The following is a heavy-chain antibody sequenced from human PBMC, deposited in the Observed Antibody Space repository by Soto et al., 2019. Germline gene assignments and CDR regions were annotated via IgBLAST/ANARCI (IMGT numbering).Heavy chain of an antibody. CDR3: AKVTYRKMVYAILSY. Sequence: GGSLRLSCAASGFTFSSYAMSWVRQAPGKWLEWVSAISGSGGSTYYADSVKGRFTISRDNSKNTLYLQMNSLRAEDTAVYYCAKVTYRKMVYAILSYWGQGXLVTVYS. CDR1: GFTFSSYA. V-gene: IGHV3-23*01. D-gene: IGHD2-8*01. CDR2: ISGSGGST. J-gene: IGHJ4*02.